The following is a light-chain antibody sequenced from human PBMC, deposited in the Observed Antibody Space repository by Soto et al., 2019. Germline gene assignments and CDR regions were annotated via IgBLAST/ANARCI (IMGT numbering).Light chain of an antibody. CDR1: QGISTY. Sequence: DIQMTQSPSSLSASLGDRVTISCRASQGISTYLAWYQQKPGKAPTLLISDVSRLESGVPSRFSGSGSGTEFTLTISSLQPDDFATYYCQQYNSYSYTFGQGTK. CDR2: DVS. J-gene: IGKJ2*01. CDR3: QQYNSYSYT. V-gene: IGKV1-5*01.